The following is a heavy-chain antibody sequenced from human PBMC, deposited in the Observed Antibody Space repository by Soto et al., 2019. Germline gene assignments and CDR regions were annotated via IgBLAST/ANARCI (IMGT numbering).Heavy chain of an antibody. Sequence: SETLSLTCTVSGGSISSGGYYWSWIRQHPGKGLEWIGYIYYSGSTYYNPSLKSRVTISVDTSKNQFSLKLSSVTAADTAVYYCARDRQLGVYYYGMDVWGQGTTVTVS. D-gene: IGHD6-13*01. J-gene: IGHJ6*02. V-gene: IGHV4-31*03. CDR2: IYYSGST. CDR1: GGSISSGGYY. CDR3: ARDRQLGVYYYGMDV.